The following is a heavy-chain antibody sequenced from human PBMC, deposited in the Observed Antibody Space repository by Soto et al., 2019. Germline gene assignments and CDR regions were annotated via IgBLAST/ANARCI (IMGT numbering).Heavy chain of an antibody. CDR3: ARAFGVVIISRWFDP. Sequence: PSETLSLTCAVPGGSISSSNWWSWVRQPPGKGLEWIGEIYHSGSTNYNPSLKSRVTISVDKSKNQFSLKLSSVTAADTAVYYCARAFGVVIISRWFDPWGQGTLVTVSS. D-gene: IGHD3-3*01. CDR1: GGSISSSNW. V-gene: IGHV4-4*02. CDR2: IYHSGST. J-gene: IGHJ5*02.